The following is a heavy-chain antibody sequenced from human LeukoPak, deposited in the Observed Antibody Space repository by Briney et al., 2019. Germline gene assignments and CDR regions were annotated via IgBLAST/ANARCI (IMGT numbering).Heavy chain of an antibody. J-gene: IGHJ4*02. Sequence: PGGSLRLSCAASGFTFSDDAMSWVRQVPGKGLEWVSTLSGSGTTTFYANSVKGRFTISRDSSKNTLYLQMNSLRAADTALYYCTKDYDTVGYYSSDYWGQGTLVTVSS. V-gene: IGHV3-23*01. CDR2: LSGSGTTT. D-gene: IGHD3-22*01. CDR3: TKDYDTVGYYSSDY. CDR1: GFTFSDDA.